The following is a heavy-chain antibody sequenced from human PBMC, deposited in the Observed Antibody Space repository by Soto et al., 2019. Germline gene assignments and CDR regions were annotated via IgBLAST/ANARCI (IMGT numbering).Heavy chain of an antibody. D-gene: IGHD3-22*01. J-gene: IGHJ3*02. CDR2: IYYSGST. Sequence: SETLSLTCTVSGGSISSSSYYWGWIRQPPGKGLEWIGSIYYSGSTYYNPSLKSRVTISVDTSKNQFSLKLSSVTAADTAVYYFARAESITMIVVVKDGFEIWGRG. CDR3: ARAESITMIVVVKDGFEI. CDR1: GGSISSSSYY. V-gene: IGHV4-39*01.